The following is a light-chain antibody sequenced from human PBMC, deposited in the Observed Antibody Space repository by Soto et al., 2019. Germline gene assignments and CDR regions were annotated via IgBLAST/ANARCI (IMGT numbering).Light chain of an antibody. CDR2: RNN. CDR1: SSNIGSNT. Sequence: QSARNHPPSASGTPGQGGSISCSGSSSNIGSNTVNWYQQLPGTAPKLLIYRNNQRPSGVPDRFSGSKSGTSPSLAISGLQSEDEADYYWAAWEDRLTGEAFGPGTKVPVL. V-gene: IGLV1-44*01. J-gene: IGLJ1*01. CDR3: AAWEDRLTGEA.